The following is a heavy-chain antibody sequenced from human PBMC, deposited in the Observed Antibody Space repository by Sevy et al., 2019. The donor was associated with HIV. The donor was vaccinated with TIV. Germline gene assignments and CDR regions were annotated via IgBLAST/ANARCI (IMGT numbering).Heavy chain of an antibody. D-gene: IGHD3-3*01. CDR3: ASGGSGDVWNYGYYYYGMDV. CDR1: GDTFSTYD. J-gene: IGHJ6*02. V-gene: IGHV1-8*02. CDR2: MSPKSGST. Sequence: ASVKVSCKASGDTFSTYDINWVRQAPGQGLEWMGWMSPKSGSTGFAQKFQGRLTMTRDTSINTAYMELSSLRSEDKAVYYWASGGSGDVWNYGYYYYGMDVWGQGTTVTVSS.